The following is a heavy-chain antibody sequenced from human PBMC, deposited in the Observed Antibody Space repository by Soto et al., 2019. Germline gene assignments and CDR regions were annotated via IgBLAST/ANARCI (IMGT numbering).Heavy chain of an antibody. Sequence: SVRVSCKASVGPFNSDAISWVRQAPGQGLAWMGGIIPIFGTANYAQKFQGRVTITADESTSTAYMELSSLRSEDTAVYYCARAQYYDILTGSLPGPFDYWGQGTLVTVSS. CDR1: VGPFNSDA. CDR2: IIPIFGTA. D-gene: IGHD3-9*01. CDR3: ARAQYYDILTGSLPGPFDY. J-gene: IGHJ4*02. V-gene: IGHV1-69*13.